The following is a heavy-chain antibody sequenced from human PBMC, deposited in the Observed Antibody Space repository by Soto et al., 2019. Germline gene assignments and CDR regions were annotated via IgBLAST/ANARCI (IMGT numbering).Heavy chain of an antibody. CDR2: INPNSGGT. J-gene: IGHJ6*02. D-gene: IGHD1-1*01. CDR1: RYTFTGYY. CDR3: ARMGVKYNWKYGMDV. V-gene: IGHV1-2*04. Sequence: ASGTVSCTASRYTFTGYYMHWVRQAPGQGLGWRGWINPNSGGTNYAQKFQCWVTMTRDTSISTAYMELSRLRSDDTAVYYCARMGVKYNWKYGMDVWGQGTTVTISS.